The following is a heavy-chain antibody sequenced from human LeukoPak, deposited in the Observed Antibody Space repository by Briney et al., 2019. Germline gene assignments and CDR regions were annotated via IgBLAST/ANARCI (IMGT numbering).Heavy chain of an antibody. CDR3: ARDYGGSYFYYFDY. D-gene: IGHD1-26*01. V-gene: IGHV3-48*02. Sequence: PGGSLRLSCAASGFSFSSSSMHWVRQAPGKGLEWDSFISSSSSTKYYADSVKGRFTISRDNAKNSLYLQMSSLRDEDTAVYYCARDYGGSYFYYFDYWGQGTLVTVSS. CDR2: ISSSSSTK. J-gene: IGHJ4*02. CDR1: GFSFSSSS.